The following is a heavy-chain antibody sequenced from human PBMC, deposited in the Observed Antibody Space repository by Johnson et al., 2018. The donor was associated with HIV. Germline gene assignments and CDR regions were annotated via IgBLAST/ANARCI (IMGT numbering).Heavy chain of an antibody. V-gene: IGHV3-33*08. J-gene: IGHJ3*02. CDR1: GFTFSSYG. CDR2: IWYDGSNK. D-gene: IGHD1-26*01. Sequence: QVQLVESGGGLVQPGGSLRLSCAASGFTFSSYGMHWVRQAPGKGLEWVAVIWYDGSNKYYADSVKGRFTISRDNSKNTLYLQMNSLRAEDTAVYYCAREEGAKYAFDIWGQGTMVTVSS. CDR3: AREEGAKYAFDI.